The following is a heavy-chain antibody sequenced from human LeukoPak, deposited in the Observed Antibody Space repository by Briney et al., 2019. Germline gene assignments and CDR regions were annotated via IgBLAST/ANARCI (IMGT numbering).Heavy chain of an antibody. CDR2: IYSGGST. Sequence: GGSLRLSCAASGFTVSSNYMSWVRQAPGKGLEWVSVIYSGGSTYYADSVKGRFTISRDNSKNTLYLQMNSLRAEDTAVYYCARDLTTYWYFDLWGRGTLVTVSS. CDR1: GFTVSSNY. CDR3: ARDLTTYWYFDL. V-gene: IGHV3-53*01. J-gene: IGHJ2*01. D-gene: IGHD3-22*01.